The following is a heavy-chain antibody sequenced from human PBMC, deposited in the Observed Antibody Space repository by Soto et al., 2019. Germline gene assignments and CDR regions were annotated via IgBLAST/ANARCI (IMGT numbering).Heavy chain of an antibody. CDR2: ISPSNGQT. CDR1: GYTFSNFG. CDR3: ARVIMSFGVANLGSYFDY. Sequence: QVQLVQSGTEVKKPGASVKVSCKASGYTFSNFGLSWVRQAPGQGLEWMGWISPSNGQTIYAQNFHGRVTMTTDTSTATAHMELRSLISDDTAVYYCARVIMSFGVANLGSYFDYWGQGTRVTVSA. V-gene: IGHV1-18*01. J-gene: IGHJ4*02. D-gene: IGHD3-3*01.